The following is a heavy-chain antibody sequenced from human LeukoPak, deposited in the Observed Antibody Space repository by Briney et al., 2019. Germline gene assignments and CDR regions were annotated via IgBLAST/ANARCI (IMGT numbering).Heavy chain of an antibody. J-gene: IGHJ6*03. CDR2: TYYSGST. CDR1: GGSISSGSYY. Sequence: SETLSLTCTVSGGSISSGSYYWGWIRQPPGKGLEWIGSTYYSGSTYYHPSLKSRVTISVDTSKDQFSLKLSSVTAADTAAYYCARDSSHGTNYYYYYYMDVWGKGTTVTVSS. D-gene: IGHD6-13*01. V-gene: IGHV4-39*07. CDR3: ARDSSHGTNYYYYYYMDV.